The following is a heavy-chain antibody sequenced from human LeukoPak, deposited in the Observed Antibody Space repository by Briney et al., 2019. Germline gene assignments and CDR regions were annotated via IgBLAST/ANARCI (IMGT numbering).Heavy chain of an antibody. CDR1: GGSISSSSYY. D-gene: IGHD3-3*01. J-gene: IGHJ4*02. Sequence: SETLSLTCTVSGGSISSSSYYWGWIRQPPGKGLEWIGSIHYSGSTYYNPSLKSRVTISVDTSKNQFSLKLSSVTAADTAVYYWASFPGVAGDPPNFDYWGQGTLVTVSS. CDR3: ASFPGVAGDPPNFDY. CDR2: IHYSGST. V-gene: IGHV4-39*01.